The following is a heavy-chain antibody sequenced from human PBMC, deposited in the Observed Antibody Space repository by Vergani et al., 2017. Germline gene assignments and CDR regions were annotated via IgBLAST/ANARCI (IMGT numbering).Heavy chain of an antibody. D-gene: IGHD3-3*01. J-gene: IGHJ6*02. V-gene: IGHV1-3*04. CDR2: INTGNGNT. CDR3: SRQMYYDFWSGYPYGMDV. Sequence: QVQLVQSGAEVKKPGASVKVSCKASGYTFTSYAMHWVRQAPGQRLEWMGWINTGNGNTKYSQKFQGRVTITRDTSASTAYMELSSLRSEDTAVYYCSRQMYYDFWSGYPYGMDVWGQGTTVTVSS. CDR1: GYTFTSYA.